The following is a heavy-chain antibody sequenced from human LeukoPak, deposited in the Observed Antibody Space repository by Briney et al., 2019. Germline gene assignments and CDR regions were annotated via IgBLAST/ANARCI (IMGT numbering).Heavy chain of an antibody. CDR2: IIPILGIA. Sequence: ASVKVSCKASGGTFSSYAISWVRQAPGQGLEWMGRIIPILGIANYAQKFQGRVTITADKSTSTAYMELSSVTAADTAVYYCARHLVLMVYTSTDNWFDPWGQGTLVTVSS. CDR1: GGTFSSYA. D-gene: IGHD2-8*01. V-gene: IGHV1-69*04. CDR3: ARHLVLMVYTSTDNWFDP. J-gene: IGHJ5*02.